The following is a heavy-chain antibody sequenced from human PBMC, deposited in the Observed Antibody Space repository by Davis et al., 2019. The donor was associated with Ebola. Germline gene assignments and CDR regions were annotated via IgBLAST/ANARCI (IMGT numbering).Heavy chain of an antibody. CDR3: AKSGGVYSSYWQFDY. J-gene: IGHJ4*02. V-gene: IGHV5-51*01. Sequence: GESLKISCKGSGYNFNKYWIGWVRQMPGKGLEWMGIIYPGDSDMRYSPSFQGQVTISADKAISTAYLQWSSLKASDTAMYYCAKSGGVYSSYWQFDYWGQGTLVAVSS. D-gene: IGHD6-6*01. CDR2: IYPGDSDM. CDR1: GYNFNKYW.